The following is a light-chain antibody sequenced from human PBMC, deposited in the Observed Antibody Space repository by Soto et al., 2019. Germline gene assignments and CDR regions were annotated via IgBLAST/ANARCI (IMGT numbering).Light chain of an antibody. Sequence: EIVLTQSPGTLSLSPGERATLSCRASQSVSSSYLAWYQQKPGQAPRLLIYGASSRATGIPDRFSGSGSGTDFTLTISRLEPEDFVVYYCQQYGNSVWTFGQGTKVEIK. CDR3: QQYGNSVWT. V-gene: IGKV3-20*01. CDR1: QSVSSSY. CDR2: GAS. J-gene: IGKJ1*01.